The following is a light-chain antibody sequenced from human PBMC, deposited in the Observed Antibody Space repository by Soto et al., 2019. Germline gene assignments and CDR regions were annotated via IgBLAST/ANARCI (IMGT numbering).Light chain of an antibody. J-gene: IGKJ3*01. V-gene: IGKV4-1*01. Sequence: DIVMTQSPDSLAVSLGERATINCKSSQSVLYSSNNKNYLAWYQQKPGQPPKLLIYWASTRESGVPDRFSGSGSGTDFTLTISSLQAEDVAVSYCQQYYSTPRTVGPGTKVDLK. CDR3: QQYYSTPRT. CDR1: QSVLYSSNNKNY. CDR2: WAS.